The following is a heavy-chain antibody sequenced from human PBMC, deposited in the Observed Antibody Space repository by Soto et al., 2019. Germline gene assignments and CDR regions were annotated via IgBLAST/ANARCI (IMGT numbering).Heavy chain of an antibody. CDR2: IYYSGST. Sequence: TSETLSLTCTVSGGSISSGGYYWSWIRQHPGKGLEWIGYIYYSGSTYYNPSLKSRVTISVDTSKNPFSLKLSSVTAADTAVYYCAREGPIRVVVVPAAIGSQKSPNWFDPWGQGTLVTVPS. V-gene: IGHV4-31*03. D-gene: IGHD2-2*01. CDR1: GGSISSGGYY. J-gene: IGHJ5*02. CDR3: AREGPIRVVVVPAAIGSQKSPNWFDP.